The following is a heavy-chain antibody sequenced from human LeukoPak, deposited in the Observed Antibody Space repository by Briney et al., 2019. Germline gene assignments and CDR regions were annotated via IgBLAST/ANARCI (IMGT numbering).Heavy chain of an antibody. CDR3: ARVPGSGTYYWYYFDY. J-gene: IGHJ4*02. D-gene: IGHD3-10*01. Sequence: ASVKVSCKASGGTFTSYAISWVRQPPGQGLEGMGGIIPFFGTANYAQKFQGRVTITADESTNTAYMEVNRLRSEDAAVYCGARVPGSGTYYWYYFDYWGQGTLVTVSS. V-gene: IGHV1-69*13. CDR2: IIPFFGTA. CDR1: GGTFTSYA.